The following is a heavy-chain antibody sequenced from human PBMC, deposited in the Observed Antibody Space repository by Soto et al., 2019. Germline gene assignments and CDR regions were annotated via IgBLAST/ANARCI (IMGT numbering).Heavy chain of an antibody. J-gene: IGHJ6*03. Sequence: PSETLSLTCTVSGGSISSSSYYWGWIRQPPGKGLEWIGSIYYSGSTYYNPSLKSRVTISVDTSKNQFSLKLSSVTAADTAVYYCARSRVVPAAIGYYYYMDVWGKGTTVTVSS. CDR1: GGSISSSSYY. CDR2: IYYSGST. V-gene: IGHV4-39*01. CDR3: ARSRVVPAAIGYYYYMDV. D-gene: IGHD2-2*02.